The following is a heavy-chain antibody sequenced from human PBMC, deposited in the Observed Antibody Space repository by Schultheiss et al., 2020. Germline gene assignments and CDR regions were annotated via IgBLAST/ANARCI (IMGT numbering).Heavy chain of an antibody. CDR3: ARHVARRACSGGSCYFYYYDGMDV. Sequence: SETLSLTCTVSGGSISSYYWSWIRQHPGKGLEWIGEIYPSGSTNSNPSLKSRVTISVDTSKNQFSLKLSSVTAADTAVYYCARHVARRACSGGSCYFYYYDGMDVWGQGTTVTVSS. J-gene: IGHJ6*02. CDR1: GGSISSYY. D-gene: IGHD2-15*01. V-gene: IGHV4-4*08. CDR2: IYPSGST.